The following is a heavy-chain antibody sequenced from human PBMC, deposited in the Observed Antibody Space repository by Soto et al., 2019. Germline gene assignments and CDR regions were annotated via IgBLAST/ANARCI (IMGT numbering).Heavy chain of an antibody. D-gene: IGHD1-1*01. CDR1: GGSISSYY. Sequence: SETLSLTCTVSGGSISSYYWSWIRQPPGKGLEWIGYIYYSGSTNYNPSLKSRVTISVDTSKNQFSLKLSSVTAADTAVYYCARHELERGAFDIWGQGTMVTVSS. CDR3: ARHELERGAFDI. CDR2: IYYSGST. J-gene: IGHJ3*02. V-gene: IGHV4-59*08.